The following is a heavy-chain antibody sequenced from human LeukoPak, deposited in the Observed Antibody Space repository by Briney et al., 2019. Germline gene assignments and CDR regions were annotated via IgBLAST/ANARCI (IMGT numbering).Heavy chain of an antibody. Sequence: GGSLRLSCAASGFTFSNYWMNWVRQAPGKGLERVANIKQDGSAKFYVDSVKGRFTISRDNAKNSLYLQMNSLRVDDTAVYYCASTNSLDNWGQGTLVTVSS. D-gene: IGHD2-8*01. J-gene: IGHJ4*02. CDR2: IKQDGSAK. V-gene: IGHV3-7*01. CDR1: GFTFSNYW. CDR3: ASTNSLDN.